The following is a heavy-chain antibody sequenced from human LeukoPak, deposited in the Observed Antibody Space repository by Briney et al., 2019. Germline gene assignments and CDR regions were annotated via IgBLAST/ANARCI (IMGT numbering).Heavy chain of an antibody. Sequence: ASVKVSCKASGGTFSSYAISWVRQAPGQGLEWMGGIIPIFGTANYAQKFQGRVTITADESTSTAYMELSSLRSEDTAVYYCARVVTMVGHFDSWGQGALVTVSS. CDR2: IIPIFGTA. J-gene: IGHJ4*02. D-gene: IGHD3-10*02. CDR1: GGTFSSYA. CDR3: ARVVTMVGHFDS. V-gene: IGHV1-69*01.